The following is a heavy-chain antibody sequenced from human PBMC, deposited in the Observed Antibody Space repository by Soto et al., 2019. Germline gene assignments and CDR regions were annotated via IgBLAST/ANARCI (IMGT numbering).Heavy chain of an antibody. Sequence: TVGSLRLSCAASGFTFSSYGMHWVRQAPGKGLEWVAVISYDGSNKYYADSVKGRFTISRDNSKNTLYLQMNSLRAEDTAVYYCATLAVAGTFDYWGQGTLVNVSS. CDR1: GFTFSSYG. D-gene: IGHD6-19*01. J-gene: IGHJ4*02. V-gene: IGHV3-30*03. CDR3: ATLAVAGTFDY. CDR2: ISYDGSNK.